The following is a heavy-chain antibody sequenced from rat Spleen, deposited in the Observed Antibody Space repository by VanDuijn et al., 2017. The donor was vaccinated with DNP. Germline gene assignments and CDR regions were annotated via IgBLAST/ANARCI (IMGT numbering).Heavy chain of an antibody. CDR2: ITYDGSRT. CDR1: GFTFSDYN. J-gene: IGHJ2*01. V-gene: IGHV5S10*01. D-gene: IGHD1-6*01. CDR3: ARQRIPLDY. Sequence: EVQLVESGGGLVRPGNSLRLSCAASGFTFSDYNMAWVRQAPKKGLEWVATITYDGSRTYYRDSVKGRFTISRDNAKSTLYLQMNSLRSEDTATYYCARQRIPLDYWGQGVMVTVSS.